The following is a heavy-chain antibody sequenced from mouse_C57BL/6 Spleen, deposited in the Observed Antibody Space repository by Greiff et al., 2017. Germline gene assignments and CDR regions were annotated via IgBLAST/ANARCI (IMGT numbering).Heavy chain of an antibody. CDR1: GFTFSDYA. CDR2: ISSGSSTN. J-gene: IGHJ4*01. V-gene: IGHV5-17*01. CDR3: ATDASFFYAMDY. Sequence: EVQLVESGGGLVKPGGSLKLSCAASGFTFSDYAMHWVRQAPEKGLEWVAYISSGSSTNYYADTVTGRFTISRDNAKNTLFLQMTSLRSEDTAMYYCATDASFFYAMDYWGQGPSVTVSS.